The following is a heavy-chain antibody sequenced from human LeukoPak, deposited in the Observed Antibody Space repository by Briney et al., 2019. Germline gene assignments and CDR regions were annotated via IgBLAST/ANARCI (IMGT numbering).Heavy chain of an antibody. CDR2: IYTSGST. D-gene: IGHD3-3*01. CDR1: GGSISSGSYY. J-gene: IGHJ4*02. CDR3: ARQPDFWSGYPNY. V-gene: IGHV4-61*02. Sequence: SQTLSLTCTVSGGSISSGSYYWSWIRQPAGKGLEWIGRIYTSGSTNYNPSLKSRVTISVDTSKNQFSLKLSSVTAADTAVYYCARQPDFWSGYPNYWGQGTLVTVSS.